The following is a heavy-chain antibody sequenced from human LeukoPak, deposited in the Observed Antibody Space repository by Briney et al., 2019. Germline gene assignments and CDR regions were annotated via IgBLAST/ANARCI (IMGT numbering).Heavy chain of an antibody. V-gene: IGHV3-30*02. J-gene: IGHJ4*02. CDR2: IRYDGSNK. CDR1: GFTFSSYG. D-gene: IGHD2-2*01. Sequence: PGGSLRLSCAASGFTFSSYGMHWVRQAPGKGLEWVAFIRYDGSNKYYADSVKGRFTISRDNSKNTLYLQMNSLRAEDTAVYHCAKPSGCSSTSCSRYFDYWGQGTLVTVSS. CDR3: AKPSGCSSTSCSRYFDY.